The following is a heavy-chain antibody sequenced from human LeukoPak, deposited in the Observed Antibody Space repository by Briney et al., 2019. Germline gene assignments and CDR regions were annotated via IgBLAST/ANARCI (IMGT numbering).Heavy chain of an antibody. J-gene: IGHJ4*02. V-gene: IGHV3-7*01. CDR1: GFTLSGYW. CDR3: ARGGYSFDY. D-gene: IGHD5-12*01. Sequence: GGSLRLSCAASGFTLSGYWMSWVRQAPGKGLEWVARLHADGIERYYVDPVKGRFTISRDNAKNSLHLQMYSLSLDDTAVYYCARGGYSFDYPRQGTLVTVSS. CDR2: LHADGIER.